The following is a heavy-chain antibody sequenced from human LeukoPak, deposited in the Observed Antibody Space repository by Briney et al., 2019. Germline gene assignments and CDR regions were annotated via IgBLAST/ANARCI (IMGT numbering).Heavy chain of an antibody. V-gene: IGHV5-51*01. CDR1: GYSFTSYW. J-gene: IGHJ4*02. CDR3: ARHGVRGYTNGSFDY. CDR2: IYPGDSDT. D-gene: IGHD5-18*01. Sequence: GESLKISCKGSGYSFTSYWIGWVRQMPGKGLEWMGIIYPGDSDTRYSPSFQGQVTISADKSISTAYLQWSSLKASDTAMYYCARHGVRGYTNGSFDYWGQGTLVTVSS.